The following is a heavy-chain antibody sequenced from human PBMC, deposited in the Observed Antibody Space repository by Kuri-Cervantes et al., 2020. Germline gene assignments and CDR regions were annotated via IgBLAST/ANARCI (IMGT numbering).Heavy chain of an antibody. V-gene: IGHV3-9*01. CDR1: GFTFDDYA. CDR2: ISWNSGSI. CDR3: AKDSVAGYFDY. Sequence: GGSLRLSCAASGFTFDDYAMHWVRQAPGKGLEWVSGISWNSGSIGYADSVKGRFTISRDNATNSLYLQMNSLRAEDTALYYCAKDSVAGYFDYWGQGTLVTVSS. J-gene: IGHJ4*02. D-gene: IGHD6-19*01.